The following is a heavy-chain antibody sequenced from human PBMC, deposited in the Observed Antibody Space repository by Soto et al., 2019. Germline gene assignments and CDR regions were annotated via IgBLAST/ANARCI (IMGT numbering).Heavy chain of an antibody. D-gene: IGHD1-26*01. V-gene: IGHV3-74*01. CDR2: INSDGSTT. Sequence: HPGGSLRLSCAASGFTLSNYWMHWVRQAPGKGLVWVSRINSDGSTTNYADSVKGRFTISRDNAKNTLYLEMNSLRAEDTAVYYCANFYSGSYSTYWGQGTLVTVSS. CDR1: GFTLSNYW. CDR3: ANFYSGSYSTY. J-gene: IGHJ4*02.